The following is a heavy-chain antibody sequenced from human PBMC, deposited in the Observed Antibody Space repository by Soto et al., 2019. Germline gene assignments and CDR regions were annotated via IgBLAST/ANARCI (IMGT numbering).Heavy chain of an antibody. Sequence: GGSLRLSCAASGFTFSSYAMSWVRQAPGKGLEWVSAISGSGGSTYYADSVKGRFTISRDNSKNTLYLQMNSLRAEDTAVYYCAVFHYYYYGMDVWGQGTTVTVSS. CDR1: GFTFSSYA. CDR2: ISGSGGST. CDR3: AVFHYYYYGMDV. V-gene: IGHV3-23*01. D-gene: IGHD2-21*01. J-gene: IGHJ6*02.